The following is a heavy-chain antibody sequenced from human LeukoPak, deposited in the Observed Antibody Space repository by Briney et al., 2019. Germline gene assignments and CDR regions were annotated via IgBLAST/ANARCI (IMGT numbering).Heavy chain of an antibody. J-gene: IGHJ4*02. D-gene: IGHD3-10*01. CDR1: GYTFTNYD. CDR2: MNANSGDT. CDR3: ARRQENFGELLAIDY. V-gene: IGHV1-8*01. Sequence: ASVKVSCKASGYTFTNYDINWVRQATGQGLEWMGWMNANSGDTGYAQKFQGRVTMTRNTSISTAYMELSSLRSEDTAVYYCARRQENFGELLAIDYWGQGTLVTVSS.